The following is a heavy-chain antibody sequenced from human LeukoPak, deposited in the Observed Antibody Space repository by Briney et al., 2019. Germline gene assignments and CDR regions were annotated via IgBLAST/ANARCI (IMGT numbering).Heavy chain of an antibody. CDR2: VSGSGRNT. D-gene: IGHD1-26*01. V-gene: IGHV3-23*01. J-gene: IGHJ4*02. Sequence: GGSLRLSCAASGFTFSSYWMNWARQAPGKGLEWVSSVSGSGRNTFYPDSVEGRFTISRDNSKNTVYLQMNSLRADDTAVYYCVKSRRVGANQRGLFDYWGQGTLVTVSP. CDR1: GFTFSSYW. CDR3: VKSRRVGANQRGLFDY.